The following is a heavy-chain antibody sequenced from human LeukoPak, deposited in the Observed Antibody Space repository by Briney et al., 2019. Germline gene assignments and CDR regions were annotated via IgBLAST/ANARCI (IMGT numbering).Heavy chain of an antibody. J-gene: IGHJ4*02. CDR3: ARDRGGHDWDY. CDR2: IYTSGGT. D-gene: IGHD5-12*01. CDR1: GGSISSYY. Sequence: SETLSLTCTVSGGSISSYYWSWIRQPAGKGLEWIGRIYTSGGTTYNPSFKSRGTMSLGTSKNKLSLQLITVTPADTAVYYCARDRGGHDWDYWGQGTLVTVSS. V-gene: IGHV4-4*07.